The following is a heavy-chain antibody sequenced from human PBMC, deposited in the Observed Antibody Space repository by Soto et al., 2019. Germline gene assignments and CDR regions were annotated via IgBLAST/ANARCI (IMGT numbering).Heavy chain of an antibody. J-gene: IGHJ6*02. CDR1: GFSLGNDGMG. CDR3: ARIFGAGWSGGFRYYGMDV. Sequence: VTLKESGPVLMKTTETLTLTCAVSGFSLGNDGMGVTWIRQTPGRALEWLAHIFPTDEKSYSPTLKSRLVISKDTSKGQVVLTMTNVNPLDTATYYCARIFGAGWSGGFRYYGMDVWGQGTAVTVSS. CDR2: IFPTDEK. D-gene: IGHD6-19*01. V-gene: IGHV2-26*01.